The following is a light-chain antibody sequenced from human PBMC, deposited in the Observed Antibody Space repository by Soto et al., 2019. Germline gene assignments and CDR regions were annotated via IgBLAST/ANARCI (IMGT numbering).Light chain of an antibody. Sequence: DIVMTQSPLSLPVTPGESASISCRSSQSLLHSTGYNFLDWYLQKPGQSPQLLIYLGYNRASGVSARVSGSGSGTDFTLKISRVGAADVGVYYCMQALQTPRTLGQGTKV. V-gene: IGKV2-28*01. CDR1: QSLLHSTGYNF. CDR3: MQALQTPRT. CDR2: LGY. J-gene: IGKJ1*01.